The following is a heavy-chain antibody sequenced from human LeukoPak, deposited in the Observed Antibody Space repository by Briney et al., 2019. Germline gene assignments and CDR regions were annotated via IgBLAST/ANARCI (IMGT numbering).Heavy chain of an antibody. V-gene: IGHV4-61*01. J-gene: IGHJ4*02. Sequence: SETLSLTCTVSGGSVSSGSYYWSWIRQPPGKGLEWIGYIYYSGSTNYNPSLRSRVTISVDTSKNQFSLKLSSVTAADTAVYYCARDPAVHYFDYWGQGTLVTVSS. D-gene: IGHD3-10*01. CDR3: ARDPAVHYFDY. CDR2: IYYSGST. CDR1: GGSVSSGSYY.